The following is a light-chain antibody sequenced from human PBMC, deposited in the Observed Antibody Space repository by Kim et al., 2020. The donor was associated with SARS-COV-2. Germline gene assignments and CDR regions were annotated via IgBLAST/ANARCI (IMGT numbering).Light chain of an antibody. J-gene: IGKJ2*01. V-gene: IGKV1-5*03. CDR3: QRYNSYTYT. CDR1: QSISSW. Sequence: DIQMTQSPSTLSASVGDRVTITCRASQSISSWLAWYQQKPRKAPKLLIYKASSLESGVPSRFSGSGSGTEFTLTISSLQPDDFATYYCQRYNSYTYTFGQGTKLEI. CDR2: KAS.